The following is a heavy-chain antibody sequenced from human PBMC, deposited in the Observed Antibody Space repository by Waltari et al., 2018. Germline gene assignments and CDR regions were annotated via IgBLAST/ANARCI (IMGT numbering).Heavy chain of an antibody. J-gene: IGHJ4*02. V-gene: IGHV4-38-2*01. Sequence: QVQLQESGPGLVKPSETLSLICAVSDYSIRTAYSWGWIRQSPGKGLEWVGSVFHTGTTHYNPSLTSRVTISVDTAKNQFYLKLSSVTAADTAVYYCARAGVVGRFSYFDFWGQGVLAAVSS. D-gene: IGHD2-21*01. CDR1: DYSIRTAYS. CDR3: ARAGVVGRFSYFDF. CDR2: VFHTGTT.